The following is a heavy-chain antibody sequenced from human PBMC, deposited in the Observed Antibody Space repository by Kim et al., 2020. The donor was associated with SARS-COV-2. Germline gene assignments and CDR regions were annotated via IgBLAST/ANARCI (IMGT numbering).Heavy chain of an antibody. Sequence: GGSLRLSCAASGFTFSSYAMSWVRQAPGKGLEWVSAISGSGGSTYYADSVKGRFTISRDNSKNTLYLQMNSLRAEDTAVYYCAKERVWFGELFAPHTTPADDYWGQGTLVTVSS. J-gene: IGHJ4*02. V-gene: IGHV3-23*01. D-gene: IGHD3-10*01. CDR1: GFTFSSYA. CDR3: AKERVWFGELFAPHTTPADDY. CDR2: ISGSGGST.